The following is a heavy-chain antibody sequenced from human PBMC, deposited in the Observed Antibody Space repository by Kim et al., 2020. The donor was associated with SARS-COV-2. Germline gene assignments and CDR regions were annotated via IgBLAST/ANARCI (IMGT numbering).Heavy chain of an antibody. V-gene: IGHV3-30*18. D-gene: IGHD6-19*01. Sequence: GGSLRLSCAASGFTFSSYGMHWVRQAPGKGLEWVAVISYDGSNKYYADSVKGRFTISRDNSKNTLYLQMNSLRAEDTAVYYCAKPLSQWLGINYLDYWS. J-gene: IGHJ4*01. CDR1: GFTFSSYG. CDR2: ISYDGSNK. CDR3: AKPLSQWLGINYLDY.